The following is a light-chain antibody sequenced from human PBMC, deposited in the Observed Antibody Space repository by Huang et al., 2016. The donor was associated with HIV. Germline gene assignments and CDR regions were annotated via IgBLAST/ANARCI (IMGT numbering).Light chain of an antibody. V-gene: IGKV2-28*01. CDR3: MQALQTPL. CDR1: QSLLHSNGYNY. Sequence: DIVMTQSPLSLPVTPGEPASISCRSSQSLLHSNGYNYLDWYLQKPGQSPQVLIYLGSNRASGVPDRFSCSGSGTDFTLKISRVEAEDVGVYYCMQALQTPLFGQGTKLEIK. J-gene: IGKJ2*01. CDR2: LGS.